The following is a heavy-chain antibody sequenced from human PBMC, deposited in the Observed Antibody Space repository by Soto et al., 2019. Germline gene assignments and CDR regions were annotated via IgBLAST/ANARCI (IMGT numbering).Heavy chain of an antibody. Sequence: ASVKVSCKASGYTFTSYGISWVRQAPGQGLEWVGWISGYDGNTDYAHKFRGRVTMTTDTSTNTAYMDLRSLRSDDTAVYYCVRYNSQWPNWFDPRGQGTPVPVSS. J-gene: IGHJ5*02. CDR3: VRYNSQWPNWFDP. CDR1: GYTFTSYG. D-gene: IGHD1-1*01. CDR2: ISGYDGNT. V-gene: IGHV1-18*01.